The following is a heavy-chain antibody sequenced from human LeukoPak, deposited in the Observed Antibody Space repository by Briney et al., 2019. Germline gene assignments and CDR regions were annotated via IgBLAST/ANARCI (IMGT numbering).Heavy chain of an antibody. V-gene: IGHV4-59*08. Sequence: SETLSLTCTVSGGSISSYYWTWIRQPPGKGLEWIGYIYYSGSTNYNPSLKSRVTISVDTSKNQFSLKLSSVTAADTAVYYCARRSYGSASPLRMDVWGQGTTVTVSS. CDR1: GGSISSYY. CDR2: IYYSGST. D-gene: IGHD3-10*01. CDR3: ARRSYGSASPLRMDV. J-gene: IGHJ6*02.